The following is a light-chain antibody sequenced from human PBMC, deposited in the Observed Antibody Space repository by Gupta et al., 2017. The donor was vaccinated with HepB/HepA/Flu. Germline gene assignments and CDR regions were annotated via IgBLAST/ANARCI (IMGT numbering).Light chain of an antibody. Sequence: EIVLTQSPGTLSLSPGERATLSCRASQSVRSSNLAWFQQRPGQPPRLLIYGASTRATGIPDRFSSSGSGTDFTLTISRLEPEDFAVYYCQHEDSSLCIFGQGTKLEIK. J-gene: IGKJ2*04. CDR1: QSVRSSN. V-gene: IGKV3-20*01. CDR3: QHEDSSLCI. CDR2: GAS.